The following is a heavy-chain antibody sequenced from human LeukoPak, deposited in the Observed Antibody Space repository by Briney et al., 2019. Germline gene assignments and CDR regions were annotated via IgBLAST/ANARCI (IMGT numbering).Heavy chain of an antibody. CDR3: ARHYTILQEYWFDP. J-gene: IGHJ5*02. Sequence: PSETLSLTCTVSGASISSYYWSWIRQPPGKGLEWIGYVYYSGSTNYNPSLKSRVTISVDTSKSQFSLKLNSVTAADTAVYYCARHYTILQEYWFDPWGQGTLVTVSS. D-gene: IGHD2-2*02. CDR2: VYYSGST. CDR1: GASISSYY. V-gene: IGHV4-59*08.